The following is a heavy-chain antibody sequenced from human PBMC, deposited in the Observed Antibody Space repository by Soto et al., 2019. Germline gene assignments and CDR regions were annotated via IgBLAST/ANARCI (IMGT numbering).Heavy chain of an antibody. CDR2: ISAYNGNT. CDR1: GYTFTSYG. CDR3: ARNPDSSGWYRPDYFFDY. D-gene: IGHD6-19*01. Sequence: VASVKVSCKASGYTFTSYGISWVRQAPGQGLEGMGWISAYNGNTNYAQKLQGRVTMTTDTSTSTAYMELRSLRSDDTAVYYCARNPDSSGWYRPDYFFDYWGQRTLVTVSS. V-gene: IGHV1-18*01. J-gene: IGHJ4*02.